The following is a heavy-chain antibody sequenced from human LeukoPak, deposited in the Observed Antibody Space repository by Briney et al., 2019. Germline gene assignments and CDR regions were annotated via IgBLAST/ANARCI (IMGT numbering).Heavy chain of an antibody. D-gene: IGHD2-2*01. CDR2: INHSGST. CDR1: GGSFSGYY. Sequence: ASETLSLTCAVYGGSFSGYYWSWIRQPPGKGLEWIGEINHSGSTNYNPSLKSRVTISVDTSKNQFSLKLSSVTAADTAVYYCARRHYCSSTSCFYNWFDPWGQGTLVTVSS. CDR3: ARRHYCSSTSCFYNWFDP. V-gene: IGHV4-34*01. J-gene: IGHJ5*02.